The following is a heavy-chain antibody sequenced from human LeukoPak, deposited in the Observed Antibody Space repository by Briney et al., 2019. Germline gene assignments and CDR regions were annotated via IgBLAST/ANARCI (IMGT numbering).Heavy chain of an antibody. CDR1: GESISGFY. D-gene: IGHD3-16*01. V-gene: IGHV4-59*01. CDR3: ARVGSWGGHADY. Sequence: SETLSLTCTVSGESISGFYWNWIRQPPGKGLEWIGYIYYSGSTNYNPSLKSRVTISVDPTKNQFSLQLTSVTAADTAVYYCARVGSWGGHADYWGQGALVTVSS. J-gene: IGHJ4*02. CDR2: IYYSGST.